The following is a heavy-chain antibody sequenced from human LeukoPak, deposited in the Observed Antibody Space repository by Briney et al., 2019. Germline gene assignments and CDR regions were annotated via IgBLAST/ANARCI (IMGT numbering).Heavy chain of an antibody. CDR2: IYSSGSA. CDR1: GGSFSGYY. CDR3: ARESGNSTTRSFDY. J-gene: IGHJ4*02. D-gene: IGHD1-26*01. Sequence: SETLSLTCAVYGGSFSGYYWSWIRQPAGQGLEWIGRIYSSGSANYNPSLKSRVTMSVDTSKNHFSLKLTSVTAADTAVYYCARESGNSTTRSFDYWGQGTLVTVSS. V-gene: IGHV4-59*10.